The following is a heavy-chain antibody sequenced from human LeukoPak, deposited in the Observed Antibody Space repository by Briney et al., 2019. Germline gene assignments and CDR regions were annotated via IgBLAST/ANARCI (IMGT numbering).Heavy chain of an antibody. V-gene: IGHV1-2*02. J-gene: IGHJ4*02. CDR3: ARDGYSGYDSIQLWFCLDY. CDR2: INPNCGGT. Sequence: ASVKVSCKASGYTFTGYYMHWVRQAPGQGLEWMGWINPNCGGTNYAQKFQGRVTMTRDTSISTAYMELSRLRSDDTAVYYCARDGYSGYDSIQLWFCLDYWGQGTLVTVSS. D-gene: IGHD5-12*01. CDR1: GYTFTGYY.